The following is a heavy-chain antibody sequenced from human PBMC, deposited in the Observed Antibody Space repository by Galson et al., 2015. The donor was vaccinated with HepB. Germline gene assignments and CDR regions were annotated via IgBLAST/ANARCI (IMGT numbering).Heavy chain of an antibody. D-gene: IGHD4-17*01. V-gene: IGHV3-30*18. Sequence: SLRLSCAASGFTFSSYGMHWVRQAPGKGLEWVAVITYDGSNKYYADSVKGRFTTSRDNSKNTLYLQMNSLRAEDTAVYYCAKVGGDYPVYWGQGTLVTVSS. CDR2: ITYDGSNK. CDR3: AKVGGDYPVY. CDR1: GFTFSSYG. J-gene: IGHJ4*02.